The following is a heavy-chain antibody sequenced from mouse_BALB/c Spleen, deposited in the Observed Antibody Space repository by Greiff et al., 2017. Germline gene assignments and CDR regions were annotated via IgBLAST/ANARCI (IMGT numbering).Heavy chain of an antibody. D-gene: IGHD2-4*01. CDR3: ARREGNDYDDYYYAMDY. Sequence: EVKLMESGPGLVKPSQSLSLTCTVTGYSITSDYAWNWIRQFPGNKLEWMGYISYSGSTSYNPSLKSRISITRDTSKNQFFLQLNSVTTEDTATYYCARREGNDYDDYYYAMDYWGQGTSVTVSS. CDR1: GYSITSDYA. CDR2: ISYSGST. J-gene: IGHJ4*01. V-gene: IGHV3-2*02.